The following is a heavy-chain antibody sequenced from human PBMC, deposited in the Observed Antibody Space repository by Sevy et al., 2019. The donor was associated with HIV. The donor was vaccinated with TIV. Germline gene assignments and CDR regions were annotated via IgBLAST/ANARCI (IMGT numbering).Heavy chain of an antibody. CDR3: ARVFPYCSGGSCYSPYDAFDI. Sequence: ASVKVSCKASGYTFTGHYMHWVRQAPGQGLEWMGWINPNSGSTDYAQKLQGRVTLTRDTSISTAYLELSRLTSDDTADYYCARVFPYCSGGSCYSPYDAFDIWGQGTMVTVSS. D-gene: IGHD2-15*01. J-gene: IGHJ3*02. V-gene: IGHV1-2*02. CDR2: INPNSGST. CDR1: GYTFTGHY.